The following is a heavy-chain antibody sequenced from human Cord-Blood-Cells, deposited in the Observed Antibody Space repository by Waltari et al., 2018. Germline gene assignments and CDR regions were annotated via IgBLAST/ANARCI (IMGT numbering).Heavy chain of an antibody. CDR3: ANGELGIAFDY. D-gene: IGHD7-27*01. V-gene: IGHV3-23*01. J-gene: IGHJ4*02. Sequence: EVQLLESGGGLVQPGGSLRLYCAASGLTFSRYAMSWVGQGPGRGLEYVSAIGGSGGSTYNADSVKGRFTISRDNAKNTLYLQMNSLRAEDTAVYYCANGELGIAFDYWGQGTLVTVSS. CDR2: IGGSGGST. CDR1: GLTFSRYA.